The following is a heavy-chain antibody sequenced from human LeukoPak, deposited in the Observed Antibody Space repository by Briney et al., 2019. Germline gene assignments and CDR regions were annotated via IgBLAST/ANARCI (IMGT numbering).Heavy chain of an antibody. D-gene: IGHD6-19*01. V-gene: IGHV1-18*04. Sequence: ASVRVSCKTSGFFTNCDINWVRQAPGQRLEWMGWISPYNGDTKYAQKFQDRVTMTTDISTSTTYLELRSLKSDDTALYYCTRATGWLSDYWGQGTLVTVYS. CDR1: GFFTNCD. J-gene: IGHJ4*02. CDR3: TRATGWLSDY. CDR2: ISPYNGDT.